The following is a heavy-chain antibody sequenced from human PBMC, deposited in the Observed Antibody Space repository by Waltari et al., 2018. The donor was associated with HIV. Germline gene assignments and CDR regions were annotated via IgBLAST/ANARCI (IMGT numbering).Heavy chain of an antibody. CDR3: ATYPDLTGSCSSDICSPYFDS. CDR2: ICPDDSDT. V-gene: IGHV5-51*01. CDR1: GYTFTGYW. J-gene: IGHJ4*02. Sequence: EVQLVQSGAEVRRPGESVKISCKGSGYTFTGYWIGWVRQKPGEGLEWMGIICPDDSDTGHSPSFQGQVTISVDKSLDTACLQLSSLNAADTAIYYCATYPDLTGSCSSDICSPYFDSWGQGTLVAVSS. D-gene: IGHD3-10*01.